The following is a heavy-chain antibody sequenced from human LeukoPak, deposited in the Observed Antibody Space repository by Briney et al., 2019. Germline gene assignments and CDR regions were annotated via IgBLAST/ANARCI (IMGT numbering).Heavy chain of an antibody. J-gene: IGHJ6*02. CDR2: IYYSGST. D-gene: IGHD2-2*01. V-gene: IGHV4-59*08. Sequence: KPSETLSLTCTVSGGSISSYYWSWIRQPPGKGLGWIGYIYYSGSTNYNPSLKSRVTISVDTSKNQFSLKLSSVTAADTAVYYCARQARYCSSTSCYANGMDVWGQGTTVTVSS. CDR1: GGSISSYY. CDR3: ARQARYCSSTSCYANGMDV.